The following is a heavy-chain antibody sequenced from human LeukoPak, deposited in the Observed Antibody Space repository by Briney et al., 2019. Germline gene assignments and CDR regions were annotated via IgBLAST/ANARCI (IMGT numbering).Heavy chain of an antibody. CDR3: TRVAGSGSVD. J-gene: IGHJ4*02. D-gene: IGHD1-26*01. V-gene: IGHV3-7*01. CDR1: GFTFSSYA. CDR2: MDGGGSAT. Sequence: GGSLRLSCAASGFTFSSYAMHWVRQAPGKGLEWVATMDGGGSATYYVDSVKGRFTISRDNAKNTLHLQMNSLRAEDTAVYYCTRVAGSGSVDWGQGTLVTVSS.